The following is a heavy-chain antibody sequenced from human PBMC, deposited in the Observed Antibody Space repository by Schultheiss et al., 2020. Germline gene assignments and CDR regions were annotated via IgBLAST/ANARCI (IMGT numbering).Heavy chain of an antibody. Sequence: GGSLRLSCAASGFTFSSYGMHWVRQAPGKGLEWVAVISYDGSNKYYADSVKGRFTISRDNSKNTLYLQMNSLRDEDTAVYYCARDSTRGYGMDVWGQGTLVTVSS. CDR3: ARDSTRGYGMDV. CDR1: GFTFSSYG. CDR2: ISYDGSNK. J-gene: IGHJ6*02. D-gene: IGHD1-26*01. V-gene: IGHV3-30*03.